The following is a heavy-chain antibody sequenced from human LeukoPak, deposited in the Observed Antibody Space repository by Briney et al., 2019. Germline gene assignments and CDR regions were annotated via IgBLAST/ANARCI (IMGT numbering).Heavy chain of an antibody. V-gene: IGHV4-59*12. J-gene: IGHJ5*02. CDR1: GGSISSYY. CDR3: ARGGYSRSWYAVHQKNYFDP. Sequence: SETLSLTCTVSGGSISSYYWSWIRQPPGKGLEWIGYIYYSGSTNYNPSLKSRVTISVDTSKNQFSLKLSSVTAADTAIYYCARGGYSRSWYAVHQKNYFDPWGLGTLVTVSS. CDR2: IYYSGST. D-gene: IGHD6-13*01.